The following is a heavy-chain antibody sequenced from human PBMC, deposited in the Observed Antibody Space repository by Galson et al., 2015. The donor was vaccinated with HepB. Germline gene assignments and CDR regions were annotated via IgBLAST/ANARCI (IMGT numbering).Heavy chain of an antibody. CDR2: ISSNGGST. J-gene: IGHJ3*02. CDR3: VPTYSSSWYPAFDI. V-gene: IGHV3-64D*06. D-gene: IGHD6-13*01. Sequence: SLRLSCAASGFTFSSYAMHWVRQAPGKGLEYVSAISSNGGSTYYADSVKGRFTISRDNSKNTLYLQMSSLRAEDTAVYYCVPTYSSSWYPAFDIWGQGTMVTVSS. CDR1: GFTFSSYA.